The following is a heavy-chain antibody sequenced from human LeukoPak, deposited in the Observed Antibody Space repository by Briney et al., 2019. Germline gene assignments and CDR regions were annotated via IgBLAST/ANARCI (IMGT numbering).Heavy chain of an antibody. CDR2: IIPIFGTA. J-gene: IGHJ4*02. CDR3: ASSRDNWRVFDY. CDR1: GGTFSSYA. Sequence: SVKASCKASGGTFSSYAISWVRQAPGQGLEWMGGIIPIFGTANYAQKFQGRVTITADESTSTAYMELSSLRSEDTAVYYCASSRDNWRVFDYWGQGTLVTVSS. D-gene: IGHD1-1*01. V-gene: IGHV1-69*01.